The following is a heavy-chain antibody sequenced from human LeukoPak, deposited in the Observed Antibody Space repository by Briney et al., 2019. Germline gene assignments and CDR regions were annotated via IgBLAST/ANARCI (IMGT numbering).Heavy chain of an antibody. J-gene: IGHJ4*02. D-gene: IGHD2-8*01. CDR1: GFSVTSYW. CDR2: LKQDGSDR. CDR3: VRYCTIGVCSRRNFDY. V-gene: IGHV3-7*01. Sequence: GSLRLSCGVSGFSVTSYWMSWVRQAPGKGLEWVASLKQDGSDRYYVDSVKGRFTIARDDAKNSLYLQMNSLRAEDTAVYYCVRYCTIGVCSRRNFDYWGQGTLVTVSS.